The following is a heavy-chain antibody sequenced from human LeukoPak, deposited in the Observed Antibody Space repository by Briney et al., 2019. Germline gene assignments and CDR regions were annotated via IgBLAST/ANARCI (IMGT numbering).Heavy chain of an antibody. J-gene: IGHJ4*02. V-gene: IGHV4-61*02. D-gene: IGHD3-22*01. Sequence: SETLSLTCTVSGGSISSSGHFWGWIRQPAGKGLEWIGRIYTSGSTNYNPSLKSRVTMSVDTSKNQFSLKLSSVTAADTAVYYCVISSSFYTYDYWGQGTLVTVSS. CDR1: GGSISSSGHF. CDR3: VISSSFYTYDY. CDR2: IYTSGST.